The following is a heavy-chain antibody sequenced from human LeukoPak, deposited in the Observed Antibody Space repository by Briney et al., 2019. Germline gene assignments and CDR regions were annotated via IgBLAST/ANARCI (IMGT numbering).Heavy chain of an antibody. CDR2: INPSGGST. J-gene: IGHJ4*02. CDR1: GYTFTDYS. V-gene: IGHV1-46*01. CDR3: ARMWAARRIYYFDY. D-gene: IGHD6-6*01. Sequence: ASVKVSCKASGYTFTDYSITWVRQAPGQGLEWMGIINPSGGSTTYAQKFQGRVTMTRDTSTSTVYMELSSLRSEDTAIYYCARMWAARRIYYFDYWGQGTLVTVSS.